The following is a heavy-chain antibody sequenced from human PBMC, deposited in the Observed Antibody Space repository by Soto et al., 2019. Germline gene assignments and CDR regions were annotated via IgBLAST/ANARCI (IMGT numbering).Heavy chain of an antibody. CDR1: GFTFSSYA. D-gene: IGHD6-13*01. J-gene: IGHJ6*02. CDR2: ISGSGGST. V-gene: IGHV3-23*01. CDR3: AKDQWSEIAPAAYGMDV. Sequence: PGGSLRLSCAASGFTFSSYAMSWVRQAPGKGLEWVSAISGSGGSTYYADSVKGRFTISRDNSKNTLYLQMNSLRAEDTAVYYCAKDQWSEIAPAAYGMDVWGQGTTVTVSS.